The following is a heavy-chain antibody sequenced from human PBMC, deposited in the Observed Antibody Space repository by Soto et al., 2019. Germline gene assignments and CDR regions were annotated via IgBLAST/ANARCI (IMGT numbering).Heavy chain of an antibody. V-gene: IGHV1-3*04. J-gene: IGHJ4*02. CDR2: INIGNGDT. D-gene: IGHD3-3*01. CDR1: GYTFTSYA. Sequence: QVQLVQSGAEVQKPGASVKVSCKASGYTFTSYAIHWVRQAPGQRLEWMGWINIGNGDTGYSQTLQDRVTIIRDTSASTAYMELSSLKSEDTAVYYCVREASRGYTVRIGYYHFDNWGQGTLVTVSP. CDR3: VREASRGYTVRIGYYHFDN.